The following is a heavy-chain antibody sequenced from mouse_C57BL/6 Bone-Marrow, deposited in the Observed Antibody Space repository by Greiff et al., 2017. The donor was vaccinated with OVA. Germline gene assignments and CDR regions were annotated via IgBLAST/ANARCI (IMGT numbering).Heavy chain of an antibody. CDR3: THLLYDY. D-gene: IGHD2-1*01. Sequence: VKLMESGAELVRPGASVTLSCKASGYTFTDYEMHWVKQTPVHGLEWIGAIDPETGGTAYNQKFKVKAILTADKSSSTAYMELRSLTSEDSAVYYCTHLLYDYWGQGTTLTVSS. J-gene: IGHJ2*01. V-gene: IGHV1-15*01. CDR2: IDPETGGT. CDR1: GYTFTDYE.